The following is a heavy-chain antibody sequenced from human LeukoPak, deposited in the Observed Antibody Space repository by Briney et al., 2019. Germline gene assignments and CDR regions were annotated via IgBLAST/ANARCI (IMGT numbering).Heavy chain of an antibody. CDR2: INTNTGNP. D-gene: IGHD3-10*01. Sequence: ASVKVSCKASGYTFTSYAMNWVRQAPGQGLEWMGWINTNTGNPTYAQGFTGRFVFSSDTSVSTAYLKISSLKAEDTAVYYCARVMVRGRYYYYGMDVWGQGTTVTVSS. J-gene: IGHJ6*02. V-gene: IGHV7-4-1*02. CDR3: ARVMVRGRYYYYGMDV. CDR1: GYTFTSYA.